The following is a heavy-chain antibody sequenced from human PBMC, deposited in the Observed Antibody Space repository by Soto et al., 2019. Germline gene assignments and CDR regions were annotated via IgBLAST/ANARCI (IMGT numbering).Heavy chain of an antibody. CDR3: TTQDIVVVPADLSWFDP. D-gene: IGHD2-2*01. V-gene: IGHV3-15*01. CDR1: GFTFSNAW. Sequence: GSLRLSCAASGFTFSNAWMSWVRQAPGKGLEWVGRIKSKTDGGTTDYAAPVKGRFTISRDDSKNTLYLQMNSLKTEDTAVYYCTTQDIVVVPADLSWFDPWGQGTLVTVSS. J-gene: IGHJ5*02. CDR2: IKSKTDGGTT.